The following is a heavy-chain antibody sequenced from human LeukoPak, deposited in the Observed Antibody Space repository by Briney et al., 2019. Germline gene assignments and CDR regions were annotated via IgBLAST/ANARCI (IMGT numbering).Heavy chain of an antibody. CDR1: RFIFSSYA. J-gene: IGHJ4*02. Sequence: GGSLRLSCAASRFIFSSYAMSWVRQAPGKGLEWVSAISGSGGSTYYADSVKGRFTISRDNSKNTLYLQMNSLRAEDTAVYYCAKPQRRCSGGSCYVVYFDYWGQGTLVTVSS. V-gene: IGHV3-23*01. CDR3: AKPQRRCSGGSCYVVYFDY. CDR2: ISGSGGST. D-gene: IGHD2-15*01.